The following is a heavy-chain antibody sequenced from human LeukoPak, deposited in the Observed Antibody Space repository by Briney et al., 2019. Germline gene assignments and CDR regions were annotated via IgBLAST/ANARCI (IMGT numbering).Heavy chain of an antibody. CDR3: ARLPPVGVAGTYQYHSLDV. D-gene: IGHD6-19*01. J-gene: IGHJ6*02. V-gene: IGHV4-4*08. Sequence: WETLSLTCTVSGDSISSYYRSWIRQPPGKGLEWDGDVHNSGSTDYNPSLKSRVTISMATSKNQFSLKVNSVTAADTAVYYCARLPPVGVAGTYQYHSLDVWGQGTTVTVSS. CDR1: GDSISSYY. CDR2: VHNSGST.